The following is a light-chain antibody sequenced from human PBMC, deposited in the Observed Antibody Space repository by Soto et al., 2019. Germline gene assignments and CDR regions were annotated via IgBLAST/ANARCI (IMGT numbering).Light chain of an antibody. Sequence: EFVLTQSPGTLSLSPGERATLSCRASQSVSSSYLAWYQQKPGQAPRLLIYGTSGRATGIPDRFSGSGSGTDFTLTISRLEPEDFAVYYCQQYVSSPRTFGQGTKVAIK. CDR3: QQYVSSPRT. V-gene: IGKV3-20*01. CDR2: GTS. J-gene: IGKJ1*01. CDR1: QSVSSSY.